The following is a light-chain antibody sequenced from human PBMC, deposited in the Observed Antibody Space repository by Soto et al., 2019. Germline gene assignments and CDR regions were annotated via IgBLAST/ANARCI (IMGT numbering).Light chain of an antibody. V-gene: IGKV3-15*01. J-gene: IGKJ1*01. CDR3: QQYNNWPQVT. Sequence: EIVMTQSPATLSVSPGERATLSCRASQSVSSNLAWYQQKPGQAPRLLIYGASTRATGIPARFSGSGSGKEFNLTISSRQSEDFAVYYCQQYNNWPQVTVGQGTKVEIK. CDR2: GAS. CDR1: QSVSSN.